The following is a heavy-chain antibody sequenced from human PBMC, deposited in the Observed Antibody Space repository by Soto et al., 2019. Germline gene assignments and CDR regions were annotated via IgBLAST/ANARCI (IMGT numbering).Heavy chain of an antibody. CDR2: INAYNGNT. CDR3: AMVDVYVTPSPQDV. J-gene: IGHJ6*02. CDR1: GYRFTSYG. D-gene: IGHD3-16*01. Sequence: QVQLVQSGAEVKNPGASVKVSCKASGYRFTSYGIGWVRQAPGQGLEWMGWINAYNGNTNYAQNLQGRVNLATATSTSTAYMALMSLRPNVTAVYYCAMVDVYVTPSPQDVWGQGATVTVSS. V-gene: IGHV1-18*01.